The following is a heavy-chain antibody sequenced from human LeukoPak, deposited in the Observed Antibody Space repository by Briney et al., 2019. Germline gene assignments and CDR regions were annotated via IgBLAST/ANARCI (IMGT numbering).Heavy chain of an antibody. V-gene: IGHV3-20*01. J-gene: IGHJ3*02. D-gene: IGHD3-10*01. CDR2: INWDGGNI. Sequence: GGSLRLSCAASGFTFNDYDMSWVRQAPGKGLEWVSGINWDGGNIRYEGSVKGRFTISRDNAKNSLYLQMNSLRAEDTALYHCARADGSAPTGGAFDIWGHGTMVTVSS. CDR1: GFTFNDYD. CDR3: ARADGSAPTGGAFDI.